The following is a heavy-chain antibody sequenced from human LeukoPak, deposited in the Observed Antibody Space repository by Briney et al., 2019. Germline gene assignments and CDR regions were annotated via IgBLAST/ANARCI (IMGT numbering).Heavy chain of an antibody. Sequence: EASVKVSCKASGYTFTGYYMHWVRQAPGQGLEWMGWINPNSGGTNYAQKFQGRVTMTRDTSISTAYMELSRLRSDDTAVYYCARFGCGGDCYSAWFDPWGQGTLVTVSS. V-gene: IGHV1-2*02. D-gene: IGHD2-21*01. CDR2: INPNSGGT. CDR1: GYTFTGYY. J-gene: IGHJ5*02. CDR3: ARFGCGGDCYSAWFDP.